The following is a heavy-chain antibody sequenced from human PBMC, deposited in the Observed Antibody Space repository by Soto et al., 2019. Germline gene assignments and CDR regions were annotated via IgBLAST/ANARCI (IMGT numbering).Heavy chain of an antibody. V-gene: IGHV3-48*02. CDR1: GFTFSSYS. J-gene: IGHJ3*02. D-gene: IGHD5-18*01. CDR2: ISSSSSTI. Sequence: GGSLRLSCAASGFTFSSYSMNWVRQAPGKGLEWVSYISSSSSTIYYADSVKGRLTISRDNAKNSLYLQMNSLRDEDTAVYYCARDGFEGPEIQLWSEDHDAFDIWGQGTMVTVSS. CDR3: ARDGFEGPEIQLWSEDHDAFDI.